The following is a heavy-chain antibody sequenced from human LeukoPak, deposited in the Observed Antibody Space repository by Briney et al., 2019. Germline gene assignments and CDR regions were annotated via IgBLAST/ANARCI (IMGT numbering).Heavy chain of an antibody. CDR3: ARDRRYYDSSGPINDY. J-gene: IGHJ4*02. V-gene: IGHV1-18*01. CDR1: GYTFTSYG. CDR2: ISAYNGNT. D-gene: IGHD3-22*01. Sequence: GASVKVSCKASGYTFTSYGISRVRQAPGQGLEWMGWISAYNGNTNYAQKLQGRVTMTTDTSTSTAYMELRSLRSDDTAVYYCARDRRYYDSSGPINDYWGQGTLVTVSS.